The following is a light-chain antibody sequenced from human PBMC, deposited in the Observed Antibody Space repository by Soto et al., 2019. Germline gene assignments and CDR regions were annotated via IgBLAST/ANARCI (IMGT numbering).Light chain of an antibody. V-gene: IGLV2-14*01. CDR3: SSYTSSNTWV. Sequence: QSVLTQPASMSGSPGQSITISCTGTSSDVGGYNYVSWYQQYPGKAPKLMIYEVSNRPSGVSNRFSGSKSGNTASLTISGLQAEDEADYYCSSYTSSNTWVFGGGTKLTVL. J-gene: IGLJ3*02. CDR2: EVS. CDR1: SSDVGGYNY.